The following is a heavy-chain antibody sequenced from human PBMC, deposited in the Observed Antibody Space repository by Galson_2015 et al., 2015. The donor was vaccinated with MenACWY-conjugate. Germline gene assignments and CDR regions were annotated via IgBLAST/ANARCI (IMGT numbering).Heavy chain of an antibody. CDR2: INHVGDT. D-gene: IGHD3-3*01. CDR1: DGSLTGAS. V-gene: IGHV4-34*01. J-gene: IGHJ6*02. CDR3: ARLVTRGITIFGAHPRASYGLDV. Sequence: SETLSLTCGVHDGSLTGASWSWIRQPPGKGLEWIGEINHVGDTDYNPSLRGRVTISLDTSKNQFSLRLSSVTAADTAVYYCARLVTRGITIFGAHPRASYGLDVWGQGTTAIVSS.